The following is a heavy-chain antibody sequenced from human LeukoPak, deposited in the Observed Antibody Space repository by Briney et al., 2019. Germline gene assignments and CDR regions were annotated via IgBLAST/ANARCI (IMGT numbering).Heavy chain of an antibody. V-gene: IGHV1-24*01. J-gene: IGHJ6*02. D-gene: IGHD3-9*01. Sequence: ASVKVSCKVSGYTLTELSMHWVRQAPGKGLEWMGGFDPEDGETIYAQKFQGRVTMTRNTSISTAYMELSSLRSEDTAVYYCARGDYDILTGYYIPYYYYYGMDVWGQGTTVTVSS. CDR3: ARGDYDILTGYYIPYYYYYGMDV. CDR1: GYTLTELS. CDR2: FDPEDGET.